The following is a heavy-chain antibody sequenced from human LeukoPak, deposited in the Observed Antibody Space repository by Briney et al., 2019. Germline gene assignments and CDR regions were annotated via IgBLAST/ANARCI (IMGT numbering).Heavy chain of an antibody. V-gene: IGHV4-30-2*01. J-gene: IGHJ5*02. D-gene: IGHD3-10*01. CDR1: GGSISSGGYS. CDR2: IYHSGST. CDR3: ARSVLLWFGELGWFDP. Sequence: SETLSLTCAVSGGSISSGGYSWSWIRQPPGKGLEWIGYIYHSGSTYYNPSLKSRVTISVDRSKNQFSLKLSSVTAADTAVYYCARSVLLWFGELGWFDPWGQGTLVTVSS.